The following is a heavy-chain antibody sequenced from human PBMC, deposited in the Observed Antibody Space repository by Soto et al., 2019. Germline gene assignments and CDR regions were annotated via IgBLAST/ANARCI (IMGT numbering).Heavy chain of an antibody. D-gene: IGHD3-10*01. CDR2: IYYSGST. J-gene: IGHJ6*02. V-gene: IGHV4-59*01. Sequence: PSETLSLTCTVSGGSISSYYWSWIRQPPGKGLEWIGYIYYSGSTNYNPSLKSRVTISVDTSKNQFSLKLSSVTAADTAVYYCARAHHHHYGSGMDVWGQGTTVTVSS. CDR1: GGSISSYY. CDR3: ARAHHHHYGSGMDV.